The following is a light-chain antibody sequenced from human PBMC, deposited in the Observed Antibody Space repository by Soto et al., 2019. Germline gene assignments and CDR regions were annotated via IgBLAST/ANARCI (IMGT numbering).Light chain of an antibody. CDR3: QHYGSSLIT. CDR1: QSVSSIY. Sequence: EIVLTQSPGTQSLSPGERVTLSCGASQSVSSIYLAWYQQKPGQAPRLLIYGASTRATGIPDRFSGSGSGTDFTLTISRLEPEDFAVYFCQHYGSSLITFGQGTRLEI. CDR2: GAS. J-gene: IGKJ5*01. V-gene: IGKV3-20*01.